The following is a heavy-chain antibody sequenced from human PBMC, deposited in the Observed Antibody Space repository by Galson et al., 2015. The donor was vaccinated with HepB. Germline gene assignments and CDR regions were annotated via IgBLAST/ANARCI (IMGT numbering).Heavy chain of an antibody. J-gene: IGHJ5*02. Sequence: SLRLSCAASGFAFSDYYMNWIRQSPGQGLEWISYISSSATDANYADSVKGRFSVSRDNSKNSMYLDMNNLRADDTAVYYCAGALPGARGRNRIWFDPWGPGTLVIVSS. CDR2: ISSSATDA. CDR3: AGALPGARGRNRIWFDP. CDR1: GFAFSDYY. D-gene: IGHD1-14*01. V-gene: IGHV3-11*05.